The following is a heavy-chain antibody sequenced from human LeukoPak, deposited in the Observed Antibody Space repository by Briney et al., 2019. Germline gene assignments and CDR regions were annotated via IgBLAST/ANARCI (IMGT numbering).Heavy chain of an antibody. D-gene: IGHD6-19*01. CDR1: GYTFTSYG. J-gene: IGHJ4*02. Sequence: ASVKVSCKASGYTFTSYGISWVRQAPGQGLEWTGWISAYNGNTNYAQKLQGRVTMTTDTSTSTAYMELRSLRSDDTAVYYCARVSSGWYYFDYWGQGTLVTVSS. CDR2: ISAYNGNT. CDR3: ARVSSGWYYFDY. V-gene: IGHV1-18*01.